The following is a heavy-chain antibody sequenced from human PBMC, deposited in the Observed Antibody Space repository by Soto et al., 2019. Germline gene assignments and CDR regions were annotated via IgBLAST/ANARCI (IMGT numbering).Heavy chain of an antibody. Sequence: RGESLKISCKGSGYSFTSYWIGWVRQMPGKGLEWMGIIYPGDSDTRYSPSFQGQVTISADKSISTAYLQWSSLKASDTAMYYRARHGAATKTPPSRYYYGMDVWGQGTTVTVSS. J-gene: IGHJ6*02. V-gene: IGHV5-51*01. CDR2: IYPGDSDT. CDR1: GYSFTSYW. D-gene: IGHD6-25*01. CDR3: ARHGAATKTPPSRYYYGMDV.